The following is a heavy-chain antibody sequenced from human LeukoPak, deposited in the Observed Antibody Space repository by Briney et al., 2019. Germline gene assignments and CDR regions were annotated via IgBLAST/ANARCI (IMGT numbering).Heavy chain of an antibody. J-gene: IGHJ4*02. CDR1: GFTFSDYY. CDR3: ATGSQIREADY. D-gene: IGHD3-10*01. V-gene: IGHV3-11*03. CDR2: ISGGSEYI. Sequence: PGRSLRLSCAASGFTFSDYYMGWIRQAPGKGLQWVSYISGGSEYINYADSVKGRFTISRDNAENSLYLQMNSLRAEDTAVYYCATGSQIREADYWGQGALVTVSS.